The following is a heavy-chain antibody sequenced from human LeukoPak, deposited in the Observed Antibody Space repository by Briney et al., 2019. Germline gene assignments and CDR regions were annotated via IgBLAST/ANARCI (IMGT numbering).Heavy chain of an antibody. D-gene: IGHD1-1*01. Sequence: SGPTLVKPTQTLTLTCTFSGFSLSTSGVGVGWIRQPPGKALECLGLIYWDDEQRLSPSLKNRLTITKDASKNQVVLTVTNLDPEDTGTYYCAHAIGYTASRFEGRYYFDYWGQGTLVTVSS. V-gene: IGHV2-5*02. CDR3: AHAIGYTASRFEGRYYFDY. J-gene: IGHJ4*02. CDR1: GFSLSTSGVG. CDR2: IYWDDEQ.